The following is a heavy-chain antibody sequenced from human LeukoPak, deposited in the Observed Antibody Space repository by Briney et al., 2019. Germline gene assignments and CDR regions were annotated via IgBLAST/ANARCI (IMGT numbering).Heavy chain of an antibody. CDR2: VYNSGTT. Sequence: PSETLSLTCGVSGGSITSTNWWSWVRQPPGQGLEWIGNVYNSGTTNYNPSLKSRVGISIDTSKNQFSLMLHSVTAADTAVYYCARIGTGDWCFDLWGRGTLVTVSS. V-gene: IGHV4-4*02. CDR3: ARIGTGDWCFDL. J-gene: IGHJ2*01. D-gene: IGHD1-1*01. CDR1: GGSITSTNW.